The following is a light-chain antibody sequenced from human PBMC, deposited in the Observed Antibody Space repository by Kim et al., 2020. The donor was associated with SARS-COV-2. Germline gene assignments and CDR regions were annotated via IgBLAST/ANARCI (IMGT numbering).Light chain of an antibody. V-gene: IGKV1-8*01. J-gene: IGKJ1*01. Sequence: AIRMTQSPSTFSASTGDRVTITCRASQGISSYLAWYQQTPGKAPKLLIYAASTLQSGVPSRFSGSGSGTDFTLTISCLQSEDFATYYCQQYNRYPPTFGEGTKVDIK. CDR2: AAS. CDR3: QQYNRYPPT. CDR1: QGISSY.